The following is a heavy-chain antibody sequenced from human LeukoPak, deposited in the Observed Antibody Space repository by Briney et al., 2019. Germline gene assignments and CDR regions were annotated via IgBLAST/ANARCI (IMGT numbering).Heavy chain of an antibody. Sequence: GGSLRLSCAASGFTFSSYSMNWVRQAPGKGLEWVSSISSSSSYIYYADSVKGRFTISRDNAKNTLYLQMNSLRAEDTAVYYCAKDDMSIMTTLDYWGQGTLVTVSS. CDR1: GFTFSSYS. CDR3: AKDDMSIMTTLDY. J-gene: IGHJ4*02. V-gene: IGHV3-21*04. D-gene: IGHD4-17*01. CDR2: ISSSSSYI.